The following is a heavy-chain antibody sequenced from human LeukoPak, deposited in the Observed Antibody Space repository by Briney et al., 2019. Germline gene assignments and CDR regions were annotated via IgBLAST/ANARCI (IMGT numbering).Heavy chain of an antibody. V-gene: IGHV3-74*01. J-gene: IGHJ4*02. D-gene: IGHD6-13*01. CDR2: IDEDGKTI. CDR1: GFTFSSYA. Sequence: PGGSLRLSCAASGFTFSSYAMSWVRQAPGKGLEWVSRIDEDGKTIDYADSVKGRFTISRDNAKDTLYLQMSSLRDEDTAVYYCAREAAAGYFDYWGQGTLVTVSS. CDR3: AREAAAGYFDY.